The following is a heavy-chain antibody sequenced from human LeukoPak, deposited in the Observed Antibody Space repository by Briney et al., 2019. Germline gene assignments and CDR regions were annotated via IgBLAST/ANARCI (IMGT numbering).Heavy chain of an antibody. J-gene: IGHJ5*02. Sequence: SETLSLTCTVSGGSISSYYWSWIRQPPGKGLEWIGYIYYSGSTNYNPSLKSRVTISVDTSKNQFSLKLSSVTAADTAVYYCARDQSLIYYGSGSYYWLSWFDPWGQGTLVTVSS. CDR2: IYYSGST. V-gene: IGHV4-59*01. D-gene: IGHD3-10*01. CDR1: GGSISSYY. CDR3: ARDQSLIYYGSGSYYWLSWFDP.